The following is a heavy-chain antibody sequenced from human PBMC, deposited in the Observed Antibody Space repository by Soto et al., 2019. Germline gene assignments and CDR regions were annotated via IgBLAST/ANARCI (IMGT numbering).Heavy chain of an antibody. CDR1: GGSISRSDYY. J-gene: IGHJ4*02. Sequence: SETLSLTCTVSGGSISRSDYYWSWIRQHPGKGLEWTGYIYYSGSTYYNPSLKSRVTMSVDTSKNQFSLKLSSLTAADTAVYYCARSDSRGCPFLVDSWGQGILVTVSS. CDR3: ARSDSRGCPFLVDS. D-gene: IGHD3-22*01. CDR2: IYYSGST. V-gene: IGHV4-31*03.